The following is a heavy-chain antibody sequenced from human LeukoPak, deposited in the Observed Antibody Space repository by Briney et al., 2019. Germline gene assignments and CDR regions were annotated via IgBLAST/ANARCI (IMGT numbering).Heavy chain of an antibody. J-gene: IGHJ3*02. D-gene: IGHD4-17*01. CDR2: IRSKANSYAT. CDR3: TNYGDYAAAFDI. Sequence: PGRSLRLSCAASGFTFSGSAMHWVRQASGKGLEWVGRIRSKANSYATAYAASVKGRFTISRDDSKNTAYLQMNSLKTEDTAVYYCTNYGDYAAAFDIWGQGTMVTVSS. CDR1: GFTFSGSA. V-gene: IGHV3-73*01.